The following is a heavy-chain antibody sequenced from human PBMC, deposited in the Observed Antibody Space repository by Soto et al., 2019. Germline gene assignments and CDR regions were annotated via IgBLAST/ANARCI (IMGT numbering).Heavy chain of an antibody. Sequence: SETLSLTCTVSGGSISSYYWSWIRQPPGKGLEWIGYIYYSGSTNYNPSLKSRVTISVDTSKNQFSLKLSSVTTVDTAVYYCARTVRYCSGGSCYFDYWGQGTLVTVSS. D-gene: IGHD2-15*01. CDR2: IYYSGST. J-gene: IGHJ4*02. CDR1: GGSISSYY. CDR3: ARTVRYCSGGSCYFDY. V-gene: IGHV4-59*01.